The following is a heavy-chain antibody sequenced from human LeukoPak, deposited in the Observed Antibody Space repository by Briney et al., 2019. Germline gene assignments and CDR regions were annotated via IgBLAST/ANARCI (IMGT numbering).Heavy chain of an antibody. D-gene: IGHD1-26*01. CDR3: ARDRSLGCDH. V-gene: IGHV3-7*03. J-gene: IGHJ4*02. CDR2: INQDGSDK. Sequence: GGSLRLFCAASGFTFSSYWMTWVRQAPGKGLEWVANINQDGSDKYYVDSVKGRFTISRDNAKNSLYLQMNSLRVEDTAVYYCARDRSLGCDHWGRGTLVTVSS. CDR1: GFTFSSYW.